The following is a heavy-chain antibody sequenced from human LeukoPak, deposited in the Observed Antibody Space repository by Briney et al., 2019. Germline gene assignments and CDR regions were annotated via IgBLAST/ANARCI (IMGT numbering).Heavy chain of an antibody. J-gene: IGHJ4*02. CDR3: ARGNACDY. CDR1: GFTFSSYR. Sequence: AVGSLRLSCAASGFTFSSYRMTSVRQAPGKGLEWVANIKRDGSGKYYVDSVKGRFTISRDNAKNSLYLQMNSLRAEDTAVYYCARGNACDYWGQGTLVTVSS. D-gene: IGHD2-2*01. CDR2: IKRDGSGK. V-gene: IGHV3-7*01.